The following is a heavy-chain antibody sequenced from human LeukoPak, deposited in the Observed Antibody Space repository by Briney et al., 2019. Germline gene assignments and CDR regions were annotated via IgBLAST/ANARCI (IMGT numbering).Heavy chain of an antibody. V-gene: IGHV4-30-4*08. CDR1: GGSISSGDHY. Sequence: SQTLSLTCTVSGGSISSGDHYWRWIRQAPGKGLEWIGYIYYSGSTYYNPSLKSRVTISVDTSKNQFSLKLSSVTAADTAVYYCARVIGFWSGSSLFDYWGQGTLVTVSS. J-gene: IGHJ4*02. CDR3: ARVIGFWSGSSLFDY. CDR2: IYYSGST. D-gene: IGHD3-3*01.